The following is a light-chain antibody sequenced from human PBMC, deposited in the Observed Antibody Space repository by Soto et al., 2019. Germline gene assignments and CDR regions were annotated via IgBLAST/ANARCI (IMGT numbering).Light chain of an antibody. J-gene: IGLJ1*01. V-gene: IGLV2-8*01. CDR2: EVT. Sequence: QSVLTQPPSASGSPGQSVTISCTGTSSDVGGYNYVSWYQHHPGKAPKLMIYEVTKRPSVVPVRFSGYKSGNTASLTVSGLLAEAEADYGCGSYALSTKVFGTGTQLTVL. CDR3: GSYALSTKV. CDR1: SSDVGGYNY.